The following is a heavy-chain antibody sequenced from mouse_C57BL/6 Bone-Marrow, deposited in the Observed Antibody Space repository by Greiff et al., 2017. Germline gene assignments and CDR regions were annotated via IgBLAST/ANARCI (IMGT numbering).Heavy chain of an antibody. D-gene: IGHD2-3*01. CDR2: SDPNSGGT. CDR3: ARVWLLPDY. V-gene: IGHV1-72*01. J-gene: IGHJ2*01. CDR1: GYTFTSYW. Sequence: QVQLQQPGAELVKPGASVKLSCKASGYTFTSYWMHWVKQRPGRGLEWLGRSDPNSGGTKYNEKFKSKATLTVDKPSSTAYMQLSSLTSEDSAVYYCARVWLLPDYWGQGTTLTVSS.